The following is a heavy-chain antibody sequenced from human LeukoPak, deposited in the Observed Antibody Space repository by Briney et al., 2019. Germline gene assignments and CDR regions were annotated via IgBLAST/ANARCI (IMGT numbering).Heavy chain of an antibody. D-gene: IGHD6-13*01. Sequence: LSLTCTVSGGSISSGGYYWSWIRQHPGKGLEGIGYIYYSGRTYYNRSLKSRVTISVDTSKNQFSLKLSSVTAADTAVYYCTRLAAAAPQGFDPWGQGTLVTVSS. CDR3: TRLAAAAPQGFDP. V-gene: IGHV4-31*03. J-gene: IGHJ5*02. CDR1: GGSISSGGYY. CDR2: IYYSGRT.